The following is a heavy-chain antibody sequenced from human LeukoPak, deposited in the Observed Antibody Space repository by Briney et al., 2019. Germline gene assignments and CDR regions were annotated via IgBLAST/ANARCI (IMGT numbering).Heavy chain of an antibody. CDR1: GGSFSGYY. CDR2: INHSGST. Sequence: SETLSLTCAVYGGSFSGYYWSWIRQPPGKGLEWIGEINHSGSTNYNPSLKSRVTISVDTSKNQFSLKLSSVTAADTAVYYCARQPYLIVVVPAEKYHYYGMDVWGQGTTVTVSS. CDR3: ARQPYLIVVVPAEKYHYYGMDV. V-gene: IGHV4-34*01. J-gene: IGHJ6*02. D-gene: IGHD2-2*01.